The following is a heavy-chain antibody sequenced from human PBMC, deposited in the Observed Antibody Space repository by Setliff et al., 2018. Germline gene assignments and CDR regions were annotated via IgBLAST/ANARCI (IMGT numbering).Heavy chain of an antibody. CDR2: TSYDGKNN. V-gene: IGHV3-30*03. J-gene: IGHJ4*02. CDR1: GFTFNTYA. D-gene: IGHD3-3*01. CDR3: ARAQNIFGGNFDS. Sequence: GGSLRLSCAASGFTFNTYAFNWVRQAPGKGLEWLAVTSYDGKNNYYGDSVKGRFTISRDNSQNTVYLQMNALSGDDTAVYFCARAQNIFGGNFDSWGQGTLVTVSS.